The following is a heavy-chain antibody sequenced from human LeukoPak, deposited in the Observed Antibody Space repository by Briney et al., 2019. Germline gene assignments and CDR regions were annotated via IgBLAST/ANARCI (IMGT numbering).Heavy chain of an antibody. Sequence: GGSLRLSCAASGFTFSNSAMSWVRQAPGKGLEWVSTLSGSGITTYYADSVKGRFTISRDNSKNTLYLQMNSLRAEDTAVYYCASSGWPFDYWGQGTLVTVSS. D-gene: IGHD6-19*01. CDR3: ASSGWPFDY. CDR1: GFTFSNSA. V-gene: IGHV3-23*01. J-gene: IGHJ4*02. CDR2: LSGSGITT.